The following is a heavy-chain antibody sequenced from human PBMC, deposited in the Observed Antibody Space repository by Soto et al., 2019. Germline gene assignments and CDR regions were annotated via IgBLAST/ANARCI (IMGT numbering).Heavy chain of an antibody. D-gene: IGHD2-15*01. CDR2: IIPMFGTA. CDR1: GGSFSSYV. V-gene: IGHV1-69*13. CDR3: ATSSRNYCRSHTGFENWYDP. J-gene: IGHJ5*02. Sequence: SVKVSCKASGGSFSSYVISWVRQAPGQGLEWMGGIIPMFGTANYEQRFQGRLTINADERTNTAYMELSTLSSKNSAVYYCATSSRNYCRSHTGFENWYDPCGQGTRVTVSP.